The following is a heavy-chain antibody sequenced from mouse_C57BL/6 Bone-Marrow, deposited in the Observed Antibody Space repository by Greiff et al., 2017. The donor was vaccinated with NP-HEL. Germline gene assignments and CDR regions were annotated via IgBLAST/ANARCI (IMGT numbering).Heavy chain of an antibody. CDR3: AREAEVITTVVAPFDY. Sequence: DVKLVESGGGLVKPGGSLKLSCAASGFTFSSYAMSWVRQTPEKRLEWVAAISDGGSYTYYPDNVKGRFTISRDNAKNNLYLQMSHLKSEDTAMYYCAREAEVITTVVAPFDYWGQGTTLTVSS. CDR1: GFTFSSYA. V-gene: IGHV5-4*01. J-gene: IGHJ2*01. D-gene: IGHD1-1*01. CDR2: ISDGGSYT.